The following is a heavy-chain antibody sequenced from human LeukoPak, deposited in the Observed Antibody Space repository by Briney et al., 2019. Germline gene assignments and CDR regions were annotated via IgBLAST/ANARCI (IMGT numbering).Heavy chain of an antibody. J-gene: IGHJ4*02. CDR2: MNPNSGNT. CDR3: ARGHVDTAMAVDY. V-gene: IGHV1-8*02. Sequence: GASVKVSCKASGYTFTSYGISWVRQATGQGLEWMGWMNPNSGNTGNAQKYQGRVTMTRNTSISTAYMELSSLRSEDTAVYYCARGHVDTAMAVDYWGQGTLVTVSS. CDR1: GYTFTSYG. D-gene: IGHD5-18*01.